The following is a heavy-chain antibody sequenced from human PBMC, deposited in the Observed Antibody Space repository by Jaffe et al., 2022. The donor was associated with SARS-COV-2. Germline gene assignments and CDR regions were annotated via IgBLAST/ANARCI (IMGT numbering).Heavy chain of an antibody. Sequence: EVQLVESGGGLVQPGGSLRLSCAASGFTFSRHWMSWVRQAPGKGLEWVANIKQDGSEKYYVDSVKGRFTISRDNAKNSLYLQMNSLRAEDTAVYYCARSRWFFDYWGQGTLVTVSS. V-gene: IGHV3-7*03. D-gene: IGHD3-9*01. CDR1: GFTFSRHW. CDR3: ARSRWFFDY. CDR2: IKQDGSEK. J-gene: IGHJ4*02.